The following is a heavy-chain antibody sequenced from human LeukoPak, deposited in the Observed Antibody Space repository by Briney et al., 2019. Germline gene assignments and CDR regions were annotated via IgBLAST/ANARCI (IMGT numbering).Heavy chain of an antibody. D-gene: IGHD3-3*01. CDR3: TTASTYDFWSGYYSERLYYYYYGMDV. CDR2: IKSKTDGGTT. J-gene: IGHJ6*02. V-gene: IGHV3-15*01. Sequence: PGGSLRLSCAASGFTFSNAWMSWVRQAPGKGLEWVGRIKSKTDGGTTDYAAPVKGRFTISRDDSKNTLYLQMNSLKTEDTAVYYCTTASTYDFWSGYYSERLYYYYYGMDVWGQGTTVTVSS. CDR1: GFTFSNAW.